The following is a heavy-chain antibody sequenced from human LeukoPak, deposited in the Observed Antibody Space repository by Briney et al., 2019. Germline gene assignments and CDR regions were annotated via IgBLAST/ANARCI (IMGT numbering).Heavy chain of an antibody. V-gene: IGHV4-4*09. CDR3: ARHRGLRLGELSLYYYYYMDV. CDR2: IYTSGST. J-gene: IGHJ6*03. CDR1: GGSISSYY. Sequence: SETLSLTCTVSGGSISSYYWSWIRQPPGKGLEWIGNIYTSGSTNYNPSLKSRVTISVDTSKNQFSLKLSSVTAADTAVYYCARHRGLRLGELSLYYYYYMDVWGKGTTVTVSS. D-gene: IGHD3-16*02.